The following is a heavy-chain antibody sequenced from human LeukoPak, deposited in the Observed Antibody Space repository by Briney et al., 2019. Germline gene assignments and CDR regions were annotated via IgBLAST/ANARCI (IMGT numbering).Heavy chain of an antibody. CDR2: IHASGPT. CDR3: ARHDAGISARPFDN. Sequence: SETLSLTCTVSGGSISTYYWSWIRRPPGKGLEWIAYIHASGPTNYNPSLKSRITISVDTSKNQFSLKLSSVTAADTAVYYCARHDAGISARPFDNWGQGTLVTVSS. V-gene: IGHV4-4*09. CDR1: GGSISTYY. J-gene: IGHJ4*02. D-gene: IGHD6-6*01.